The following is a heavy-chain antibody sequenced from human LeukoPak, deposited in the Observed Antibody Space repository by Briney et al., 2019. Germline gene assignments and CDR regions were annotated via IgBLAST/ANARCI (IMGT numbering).Heavy chain of an antibody. J-gene: IGHJ4*02. D-gene: IGHD1/OR15-1a*01. Sequence: SETLSLSCAVSDGSISTSKWWTWGRQAPGRGLEWIGETWHSGDTNYNPTLQSRLTLTVDKSKRQFPLKLGSVTAADTAVYYCARGLRSSAWNMLDSWGRGALVTVSS. CDR3: ARGLRSSAWNMLDS. CDR1: DGSISTSKW. CDR2: TWHSGDT. V-gene: IGHV4-4*02.